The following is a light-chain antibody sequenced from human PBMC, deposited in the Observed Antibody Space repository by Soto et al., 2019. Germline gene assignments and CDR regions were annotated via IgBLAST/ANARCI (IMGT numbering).Light chain of an antibody. J-gene: IGKJ4*01. CDR3: QQYDNWPRT. V-gene: IGKV3-15*01. Sequence: EVVMTQSPATLSVSPGEGATLSCRASQSVRSNLAWYQKKPGQSHRLLIYGASTRATAVPARFSGSGSGTEFTRTISSLQSEDFAVYYCQQYDNWPRTFGGGTQVEIK. CDR2: GAS. CDR1: QSVRSN.